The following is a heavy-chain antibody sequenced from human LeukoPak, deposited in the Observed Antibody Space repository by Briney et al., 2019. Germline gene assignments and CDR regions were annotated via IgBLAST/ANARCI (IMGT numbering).Heavy chain of an antibody. CDR1: GGSISSYY. CDR3: AKDRGYDFWSGYFNLGYFEY. V-gene: IGHV4-59*01. J-gene: IGHJ4*02. D-gene: IGHD3-3*01. Sequence: SETLSPTCTVSGGSISSYYWSWIRQPPGKGLEWIGYIYYSGSTNYNPSLKSRVTISVDTSKNQFSLMLSSVTAADTAVYYCAKDRGYDFWSGYFNLGYFEYWGQGTLVTVSS. CDR2: IYYSGST.